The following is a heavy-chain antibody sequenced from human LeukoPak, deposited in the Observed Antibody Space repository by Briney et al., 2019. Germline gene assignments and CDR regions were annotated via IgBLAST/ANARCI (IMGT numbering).Heavy chain of an antibody. J-gene: IGHJ3*02. V-gene: IGHV1-2*06. CDR1: GYTFTGYY. CDR3: ASISGWREGHAFDI. D-gene: IGHD6-19*01. CDR2: INPNSGGT. Sequence: ASVKVSCKAPGYTFTGYYMHWVRQAPGQGLEWMGRINPNSGGTNYAQKFQGRVTMTRDTSISTAYMELSRLRSDDTAVYYCASISGWREGHAFDIWGQGTMVTVSS.